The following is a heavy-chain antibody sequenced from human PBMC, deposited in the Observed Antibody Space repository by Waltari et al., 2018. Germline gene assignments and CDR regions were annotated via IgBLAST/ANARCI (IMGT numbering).Heavy chain of an antibody. Sequence: EVQLLESGGGLVQPGGSLRLSCAASGFTFSSYAMSWVRQAPGKGLEWVSAISGSGGSTYYADSVKGRFTISRDNSKNTLYLQMNSLRAEDTAVYYCAKDGRGQRGITYYDFWSGSTPGYFDLWGRGTLVTVSS. J-gene: IGHJ2*01. V-gene: IGHV3-23*01. CDR3: AKDGRGQRGITYYDFWSGSTPGYFDL. CDR2: ISGSGGST. D-gene: IGHD3-3*01. CDR1: GFTFSSYA.